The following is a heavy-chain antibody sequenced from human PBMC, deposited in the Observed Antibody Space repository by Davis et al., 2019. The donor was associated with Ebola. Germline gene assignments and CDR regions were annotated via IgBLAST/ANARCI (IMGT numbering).Heavy chain of an antibody. Sequence: SVTVSCKASGYTFTSYGISWVRQAPGQGLAWMGWISAYNGNTNYAQKLQGRVTMTTDISTSTAYMELRSLRSDDTAVYYCARDPKPRRWLQSLSADWGQGTLVTVSS. CDR1: GYTFTSYG. CDR3: ARDPKPRRWLQSLSAD. J-gene: IGHJ4*02. V-gene: IGHV1-18*01. D-gene: IGHD5-24*01. CDR2: ISAYNGNT.